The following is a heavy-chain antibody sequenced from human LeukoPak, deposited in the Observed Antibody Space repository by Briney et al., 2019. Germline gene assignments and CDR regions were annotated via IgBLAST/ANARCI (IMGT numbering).Heavy chain of an antibody. V-gene: IGHV4-59*01. CDR2: IYYSGST. Sequence: SETLSLTCTVSGGSFSTYYWSWIRQPPGKGLEWIAYIYYSGSTNYNPSLKSRVTISVDTSKNQFSLKLSSVTAADTAVYYCARDLAYSGSYRGGFDYWGQGTLVTVSS. CDR1: GGSFSTYY. J-gene: IGHJ4*02. D-gene: IGHD1-26*01. CDR3: ARDLAYSGSYRGGFDY.